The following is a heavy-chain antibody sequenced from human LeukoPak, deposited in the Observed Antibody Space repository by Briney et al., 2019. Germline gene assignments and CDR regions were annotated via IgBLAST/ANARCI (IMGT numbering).Heavy chain of an antibody. J-gene: IGHJ4*02. CDR3: AKDKRFGELFDY. CDR2: ISAYNGNT. CDR1: GYTFTSYG. Sequence: GASVKVSCKASGYTFTSYGISWVRQAPGQGLEWMGWISAYNGNTNYAQKLQGRVTMTTDTSTSTAYMELRSLRSEDTAVYYCAKDKRFGELFDYWGQGTLVTVSS. V-gene: IGHV1-18*01. D-gene: IGHD3-10*01.